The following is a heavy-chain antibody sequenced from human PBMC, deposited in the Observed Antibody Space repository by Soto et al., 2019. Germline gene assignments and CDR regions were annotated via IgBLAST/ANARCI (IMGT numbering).Heavy chain of an antibody. D-gene: IGHD1-26*01. CDR1: GFTFSSYS. J-gene: IGHJ6*02. Sequence: GGSLRLSCAASGFTFSSYSMNWVRQAPGKGLEWVSSISSSSSYIYYADSVKGRFTISRDNAKNSLYLQMNSLRAEDTAVYYCARDPGIVGATRGGMDVWGQGTTVTVSS. V-gene: IGHV3-21*01. CDR2: ISSSSSYI. CDR3: ARDPGIVGATRGGMDV.